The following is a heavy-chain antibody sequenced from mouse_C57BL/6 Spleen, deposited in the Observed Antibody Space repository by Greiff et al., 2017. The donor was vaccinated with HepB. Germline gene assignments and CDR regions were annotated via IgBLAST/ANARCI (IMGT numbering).Heavy chain of an antibody. Sequence: QVQLQQSGPELVKPGASVKISCKASGYAFSSSWMNWVKQRPGKGLEWIGRIYPGDGDTNYNGKFKGKATLTADKSSSTAYMQLSSLTSEDSAVYFCARGQLRLPYYAMDYWGQGTSVTVSS. CDR2: IYPGDGDT. D-gene: IGHD3-2*02. J-gene: IGHJ4*01. V-gene: IGHV1-82*01. CDR1: GYAFSSSW. CDR3: ARGQLRLPYYAMDY.